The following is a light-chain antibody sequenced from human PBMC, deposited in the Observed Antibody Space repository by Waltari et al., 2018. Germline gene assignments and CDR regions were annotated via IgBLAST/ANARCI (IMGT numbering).Light chain of an antibody. CDR3: QTWGNGIRA. V-gene: IGLV4-69*01. CDR2: VNSDSSH. J-gene: IGLJ3*02. CDR1: SDHSRYA. Sequence: QLVLTQSPSASASLGASVKLTCTLSSDHSRYAIACLQQQPEKGPRYLLKVNSDSSHSKGDGIPDRFSGSSSGAERYLTISSLQSDDEADYYCQTWGNGIRAFGGGTKVTAL.